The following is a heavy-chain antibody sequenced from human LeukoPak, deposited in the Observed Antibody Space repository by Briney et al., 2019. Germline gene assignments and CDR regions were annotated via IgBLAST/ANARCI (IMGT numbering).Heavy chain of an antibody. Sequence: SETLSLTCTVSGGSISSYYWSWIRQPPGKGLEWIAYIYYSGSTNYNPSLKSRVTISVDTSKSQFSLKLSSVTAADTAVYYCATYHFRGPSHYFDYWGQGTLVTVSS. CDR3: ATYHFRGPSHYFDY. D-gene: IGHD3-10*02. CDR2: IYYSGST. J-gene: IGHJ4*02. CDR1: GGSISSYY. V-gene: IGHV4-59*01.